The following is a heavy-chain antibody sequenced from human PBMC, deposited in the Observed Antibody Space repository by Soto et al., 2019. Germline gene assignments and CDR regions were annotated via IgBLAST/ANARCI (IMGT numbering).Heavy chain of an antibody. J-gene: IGHJ4*02. V-gene: IGHV3-33*01. D-gene: IGHD2-15*01. CDR2: IWYDGSNK. CDR1: GFTFSSYG. Sequence: QVQLVESGGGVVQPGRSLRLSCAASGFTFSSYGMHWVRQAPGKGLEWVAVIWYDGSNKYYADSVKGRFTISRDNSKNRLYLQMNSLRAEDTAVYYCARDAGYCSGGSCSLGYWGQGTLVTVSS. CDR3: ARDAGYCSGGSCSLGY.